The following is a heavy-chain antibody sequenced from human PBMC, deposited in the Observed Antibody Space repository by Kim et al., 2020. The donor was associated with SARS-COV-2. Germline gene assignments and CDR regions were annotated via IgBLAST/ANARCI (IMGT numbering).Heavy chain of an antibody. D-gene: IGHD4-17*01. J-gene: IGHJ4*02. CDR3: ARRGFDYGFL. Sequence: GGSLRLSCAASGFTFSDYYMSWIRQAPGKGLEWVSYISGSFGYTDYADSVRGRFTISRDNAKNSLYLQMNSLRAEDTAVYYCARRGFDYGFLWGQGTLVTVSS. V-gene: IGHV3-11*03. CDR2: ISGSFGYT. CDR1: GFTFSDYY.